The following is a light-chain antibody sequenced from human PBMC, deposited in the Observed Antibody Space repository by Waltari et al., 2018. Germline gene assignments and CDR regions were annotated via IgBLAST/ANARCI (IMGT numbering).Light chain of an antibody. CDR2: STN. CDR1: SGSVSTNNY. Sequence: QTVVTQEPSFSVSPGGTVTLTCGLSSGSVSTNNYPNWYQQTPGQPPRTLIYSTNTRSSGVPDRFSGSILGSKATLTITGAQADDESDYYCALYVGSAMWVFGGGTKLTVL. J-gene: IGLJ3*02. CDR3: ALYVGSAMWV. V-gene: IGLV8-61*01.